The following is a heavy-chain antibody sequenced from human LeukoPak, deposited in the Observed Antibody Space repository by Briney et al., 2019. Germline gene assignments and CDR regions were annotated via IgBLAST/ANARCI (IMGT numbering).Heavy chain of an antibody. Sequence: GRSLRLSCAASQFSFRDYAMHWVRQAPDKGLEWVAVISDDGSIKIYRYSVKGRFTISRDNSKNTLSLEMNSLRGEDTGLYHCARDFVGGSPDYFDVWGQGTLVTVSS. CDR3: ARDFVGGSPDYFDV. D-gene: IGHD3-16*01. CDR1: QFSFRDYA. V-gene: IGHV3-30*04. CDR2: ISDDGSIK. J-gene: IGHJ4*02.